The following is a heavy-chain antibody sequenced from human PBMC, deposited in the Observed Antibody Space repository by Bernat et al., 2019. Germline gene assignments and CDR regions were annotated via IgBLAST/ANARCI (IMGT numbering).Heavy chain of an antibody. CDR3: AQRLIGAMKEDAFDI. Sequence: QVQLVESGGGVVQPGRSLRLSCAASGFTFSSYAMHWVRQAPGKGLEWVAVISYDGSNKYYADSVKGRFTISRDNSKNTLYLQMNSLRAEDTAVYYCAQRLIGAMKEDAFDIWGQGTMVTVSS. D-gene: IGHD5-12*01. CDR2: ISYDGSNK. V-gene: IGHV3-30*01. CDR1: GFTFSSYA. J-gene: IGHJ3*02.